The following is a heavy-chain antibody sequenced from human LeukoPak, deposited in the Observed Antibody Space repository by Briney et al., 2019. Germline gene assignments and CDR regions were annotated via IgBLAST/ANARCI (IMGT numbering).Heavy chain of an antibody. CDR1: GFPFSSYA. V-gene: IGHV3-23*01. Sequence: GGSLRLSCAASGFPFSSYAMSWVRQAPGKGLEWVSAIGGTGGYTYYADSLKGRFTISRDNSKNTLYLQINSLRTDDTAVFYCARGGLGSAFDNWGQGTLVTVSS. CDR3: ARGGLGSAFDN. J-gene: IGHJ4*02. CDR2: IGGTGGYT. D-gene: IGHD6-19*01.